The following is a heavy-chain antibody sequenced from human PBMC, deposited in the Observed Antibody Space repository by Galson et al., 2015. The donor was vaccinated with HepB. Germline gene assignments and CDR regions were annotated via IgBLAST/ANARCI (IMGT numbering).Heavy chain of an antibody. Sequence: SVKVSCKASGGTFSSYAISWVRQAPGQGLEWMGGIIPIFGTANYARKFQGRVTITADESTSTAYMELSSLRSEDTAVYYCARGYQLLPGLDYYYGMDVWGQGTTVTVSS. CDR2: IIPIFGTA. V-gene: IGHV1-69*13. CDR3: ARGYQLLPGLDYYYGMDV. D-gene: IGHD2-2*01. J-gene: IGHJ6*02. CDR1: GGTFSSYA.